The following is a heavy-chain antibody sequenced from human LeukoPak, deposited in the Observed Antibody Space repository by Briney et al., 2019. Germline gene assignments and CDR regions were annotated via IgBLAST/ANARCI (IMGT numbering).Heavy chain of an antibody. V-gene: IGHV3-7*01. Sequence: GGSLRLSCAASGFTFSNAWMSWVRQAPGKGLEWVANIKQDGSEKYYVDSVKGRFTISRDNAKNSLYLQMNSLRAEDTAVYYCARLMTTVTTFDYWGQGTLVTVSS. D-gene: IGHD4-11*01. CDR2: IKQDGSEK. CDR1: GFTFSNAW. CDR3: ARLMTTVTTFDY. J-gene: IGHJ4*02.